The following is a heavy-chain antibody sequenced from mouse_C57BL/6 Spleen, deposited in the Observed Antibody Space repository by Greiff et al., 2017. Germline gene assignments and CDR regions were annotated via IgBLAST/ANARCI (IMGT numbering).Heavy chain of an antibody. CDR3: ARGSYGNYFDY. Sequence: EVQLQASGPELVKPGASVKMSCKASGYTFTDYNMHWVKQSHGKSLEWIGYINPNNGGTSYNQKFKGKATLTVNKSSSTAYMELRSLTSEDSAVYYCARGSYGNYFDYWGQGTTLTVSS. CDR2: INPNNGGT. J-gene: IGHJ2*01. V-gene: IGHV1-22*01. D-gene: IGHD2-1*01. CDR1: GYTFTDYN.